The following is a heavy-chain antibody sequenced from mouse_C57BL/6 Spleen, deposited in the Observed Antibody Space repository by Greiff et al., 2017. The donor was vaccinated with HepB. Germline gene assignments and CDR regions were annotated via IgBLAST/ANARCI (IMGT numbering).Heavy chain of an antibody. CDR3: ARRPTTVVAEDY. CDR1: GYSFTSYY. Sequence: VQVVESGPELVKPGASVKISCKASGYSFTSYYIHWVKQRPGQGLEWIGWIYPGSGNTKYNEKFKGKATLTADTSSSTAYMQLSSLTSEDSAVYYCARRPTTVVAEDYWGQGTTLTVSS. CDR2: IYPGSGNT. J-gene: IGHJ2*01. V-gene: IGHV1-66*01. D-gene: IGHD1-1*01.